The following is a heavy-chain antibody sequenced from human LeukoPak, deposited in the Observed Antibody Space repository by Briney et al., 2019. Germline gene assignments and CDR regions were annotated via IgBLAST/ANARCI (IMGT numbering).Heavy chain of an antibody. J-gene: IGHJ3*02. CDR1: GGSISSSSYY. V-gene: IGHV4-39*01. CDR2: ISYSGST. CDR3: ARLRGFGELFTAFDM. Sequence: PSETLSLTCTVSGGSISSSSYYWGWTRQPPGKGLEWIGSISYSGSTYYHPSLKSRVTISVDTSKTQFSLMLSSVTAADTAVYYCARLRGFGELFTAFDMWGQGTMVTVSS. D-gene: IGHD3-10*01.